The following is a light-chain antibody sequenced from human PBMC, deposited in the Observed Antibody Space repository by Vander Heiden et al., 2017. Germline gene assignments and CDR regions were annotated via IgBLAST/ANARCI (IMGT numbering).Light chain of an antibody. J-gene: IGLJ3*02. CDR3: QVGDRPGDQWV. CDR2: TDV. V-gene: IGLV3-21*02. Sequence: SFVLTQAPSLSVAPGQTARITCGGHNIGSLSVHWFKHKAGQAPLMVVYTDVCRPSGIPERFSGSNSGNTATLSISRGEAEDEADYYCQVGDRPGDQWVFGGGTKVTVL. CDR1: NIGSLS.